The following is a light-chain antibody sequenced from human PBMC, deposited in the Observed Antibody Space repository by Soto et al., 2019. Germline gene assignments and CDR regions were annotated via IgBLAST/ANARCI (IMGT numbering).Light chain of an antibody. CDR3: GTWDSGLSAEV. CDR2: DTN. V-gene: IGLV1-51*01. CDR1: NSNIEKNY. J-gene: IGLJ2*01. Sequence: QPVLTQPPSVSAAPGQKVTISCSGSNSNIEKNYVSWYQQFPGTAPKLLICDTNQRPSGIPDRFSGSKSGTSATLAITGRQAGDEADYYCGTWDSGLSAEVFGGGTKLTVL.